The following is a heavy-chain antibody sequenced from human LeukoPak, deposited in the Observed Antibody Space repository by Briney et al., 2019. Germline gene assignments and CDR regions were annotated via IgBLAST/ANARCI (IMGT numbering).Heavy chain of an antibody. Sequence: GGSLRLSCAASGFTFSSYAMSWVRQAPGKGLEWVSAISGSGGSTYYADSVKGRFTISRDNSKNTLYLQMNSPRAEDTAVYYCAKGIQPSRYYGMDVWGQGTTVTVSS. V-gene: IGHV3-23*01. D-gene: IGHD5-18*01. CDR2: ISGSGGST. J-gene: IGHJ6*02. CDR3: AKGIQPSRYYGMDV. CDR1: GFTFSSYA.